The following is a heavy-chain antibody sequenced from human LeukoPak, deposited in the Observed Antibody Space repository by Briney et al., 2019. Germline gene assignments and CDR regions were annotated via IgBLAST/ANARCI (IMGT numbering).Heavy chain of an antibody. D-gene: IGHD4-23*01. CDR3: ARDGPTVVTLRWYFDL. CDR1: GFTFSSYE. V-gene: IGHV3-48*03. CDR2: ISSSGSTI. Sequence: GGSLRLSCAASGFTFSSYEMNWVRRAPGKGLEWVSYISSSGSTIYYADSVKGRFTISRDNAKNSLYLQMNSLRAEDTAVYYCARDGPTVVTLRWYFDLWGRGTLVTVSS. J-gene: IGHJ2*01.